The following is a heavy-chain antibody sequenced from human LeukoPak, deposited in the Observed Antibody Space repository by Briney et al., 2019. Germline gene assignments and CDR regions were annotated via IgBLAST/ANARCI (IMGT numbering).Heavy chain of an antibody. CDR2: MSYDGSNK. D-gene: IGHD6-13*01. CDR3: AKDGYGSSSWYGNYFDY. J-gene: IGHJ4*02. Sequence: PGRSLRLSRAASGFTFSSYGMHWVRQAPGKGLEWVAAMSYDGSNKYYADSVKGRFTISRDNSKNTLYLQMNSLRAEDTAVYYCAKDGYGSSSWYGNYFDYWGQGTLVTVSS. CDR1: GFTFSSYG. V-gene: IGHV3-30*18.